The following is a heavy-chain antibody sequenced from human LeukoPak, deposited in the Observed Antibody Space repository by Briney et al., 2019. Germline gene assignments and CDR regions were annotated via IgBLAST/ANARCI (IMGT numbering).Heavy chain of an antibody. V-gene: IGHV1-69*01. CDR1: GGTFSSYA. Sequence: ASVTVSCKASGGTFSSYAISWVRQAPGQGLEWMGGIIPIFGTANYEQKFQGRVTITADESTSPAYMELGSLRSEDTGVYYCAREATYASYNWCDPWGQGTLVTVSS. CDR3: AREATYASYNWCDP. CDR2: IIPIFGTA. J-gene: IGHJ5*02. D-gene: IGHD2-8*01.